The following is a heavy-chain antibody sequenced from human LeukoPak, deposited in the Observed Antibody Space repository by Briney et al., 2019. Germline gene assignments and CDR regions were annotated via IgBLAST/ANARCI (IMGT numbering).Heavy chain of an antibody. V-gene: IGHV3-7*01. Sequence: GGSLRLSRAASGFAFSTYWMDWVRQAPGKGLEWVGNINQDGSVKHYVDSVRGRFTISRGNARNSVYLQMSALRVEDTAVYYCTRDFVFWGQGSLVTASS. CDR1: GFAFSTYW. J-gene: IGHJ4*02. CDR2: INQDGSVK. CDR3: TRDFVF. D-gene: IGHD3-3*01.